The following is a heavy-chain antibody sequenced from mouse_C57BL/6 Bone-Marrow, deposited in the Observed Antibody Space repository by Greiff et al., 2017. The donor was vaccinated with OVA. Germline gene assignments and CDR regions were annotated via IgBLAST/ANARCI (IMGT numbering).Heavy chain of an antibody. J-gene: IGHJ1*03. Sequence: EVQLQQSVAELVRPGASVKLSCTASGFNIKNTYMHWVKQRPEQGLEWIGRIDPANGNTKYAPKFQGKATITADTSSNTAYLQLSSLTSEDTAIYYGARRSYYDYDGYWYFDVWGTGTTVTVSS. D-gene: IGHD2-4*01. CDR3: ARRSYYDYDGYWYFDV. CDR2: IDPANGNT. CDR1: GFNIKNTY. V-gene: IGHV14-3*01.